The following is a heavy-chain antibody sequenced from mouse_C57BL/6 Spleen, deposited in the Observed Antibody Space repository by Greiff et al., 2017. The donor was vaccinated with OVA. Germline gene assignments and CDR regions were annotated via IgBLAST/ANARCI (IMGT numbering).Heavy chain of an antibody. V-gene: IGHV14-4*01. Sequence: DVKLQESGAELVRPGASVKLSCTASGFNIKDDYMHWVKQRPEQGLEWIGWIDPENGDTEYASKFQGKATITADTSSNTAYLQLSSLTSEDTAVYYCTFKSFAYWGQGTLVTVSA. J-gene: IGHJ3*01. CDR3: TFKSFAY. CDR1: GFNIKDDY. D-gene: IGHD6-2*01. CDR2: IDPENGDT.